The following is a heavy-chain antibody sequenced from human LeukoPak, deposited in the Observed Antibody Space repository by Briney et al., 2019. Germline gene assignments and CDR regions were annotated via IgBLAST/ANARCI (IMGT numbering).Heavy chain of an antibody. CDR1: GGSISSVGYY. CDR2: IYHTGST. V-gene: IGHV4-30-2*01. D-gene: IGHD5-12*01. CDR3: ARENSDYEEIFFDY. Sequence: TSQTLSLTCTVSGGSISSVGYYWSWIRQPPGKGLEWIGNIYHTGSTYYNPSLKSRVTISVDRSKNQFSLNLSSVTAADTAVYYCARENSDYEEIFFDYWGQGTLVTVSS. J-gene: IGHJ4*02.